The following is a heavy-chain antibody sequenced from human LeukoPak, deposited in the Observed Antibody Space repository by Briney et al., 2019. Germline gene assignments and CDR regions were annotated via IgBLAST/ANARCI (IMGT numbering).Heavy chain of an antibody. J-gene: IGHJ4*02. Sequence: GGSLRLSCAAPGFSFSNFWMNWGRQAPGKGLGWGSSISSSSNYIYYADSVRGRFTISRDNAKNSVFLQMNSLRAEDTAVYYCARVAYYYESSDYSHFDYWGQGTLVTVSS. D-gene: IGHD3-22*01. CDR1: GFSFSNFW. V-gene: IGHV3-21*01. CDR2: ISSSSNYI. CDR3: ARVAYYYESSDYSHFDY.